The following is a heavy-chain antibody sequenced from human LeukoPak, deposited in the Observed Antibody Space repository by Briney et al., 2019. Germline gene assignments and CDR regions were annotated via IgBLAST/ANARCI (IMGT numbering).Heavy chain of an antibody. CDR1: GFTFSSYG. D-gene: IGHD4-17*01. J-gene: IGHJ3*02. CDR3: ANDYGDYGQSAFDI. CDR2: ISYDGSNK. Sequence: PGGSLRLSCAASGFTFSSYGMHWVRQAPGKGLEWVAVISYDGSNKYYADSVKGRFTISRDNSKDTLYLQMNSLRAEDTAVYYCANDYGDYGQSAFDIWGQGTMVTVSS. V-gene: IGHV3-30*18.